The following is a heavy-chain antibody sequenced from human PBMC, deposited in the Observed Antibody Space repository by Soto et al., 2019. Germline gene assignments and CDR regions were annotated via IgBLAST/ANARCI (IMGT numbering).Heavy chain of an antibody. CDR3: ALRTQRGDYFDY. V-gene: IGHV2-5*02. Sequence: QITLKESGPTLVKPTQTPTLTCTFSGFSLSTSGGGVGWIRQPPGKALEWLALVYWVDDERYSPSLKSRLTITKDASKNQVVLTMTNMDPVDTATYYCALRTQRGDYFDYWGQGTLVTVSS. CDR2: VYWVDDE. J-gene: IGHJ4*02. CDR1: GFSLSTSGGG. D-gene: IGHD1-1*01.